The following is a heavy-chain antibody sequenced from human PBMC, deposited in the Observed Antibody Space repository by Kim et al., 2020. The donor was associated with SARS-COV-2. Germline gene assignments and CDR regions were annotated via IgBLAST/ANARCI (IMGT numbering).Heavy chain of an antibody. CDR1: GFTVSSNY. J-gene: IGHJ4*02. CDR2: IYSGGST. D-gene: IGHD2-21*02. V-gene: IGHV3-66*01. Sequence: GGSLRLSCAASGFTVSSNYMSWVRQAPGKGLEWVSVIYSGGSTYYADSMKGRFTISRDNSKNTLYLQMNSLRAEDTAVYYCAFAGGLYCGGDCFFDYWGQGTLVTVSS. CDR3: AFAGGLYCGGDCFFDY.